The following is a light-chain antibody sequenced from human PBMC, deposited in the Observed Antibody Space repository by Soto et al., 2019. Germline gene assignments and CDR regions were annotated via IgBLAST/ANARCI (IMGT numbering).Light chain of an antibody. CDR2: LNSDGRH. Sequence: QSVLTQSPSASASLGASVKLTCTLSSGHRTYSIAWHQQQPEKGPRYLMTLNSDGRHSKGDGIPERFSGSSSGAERYLTIYSLQSEEEADYYCQTWGTGTAVFGGGTKVTVL. CDR1: SGHRTYS. CDR3: QTWGTGTAV. J-gene: IGLJ2*01. V-gene: IGLV4-69*02.